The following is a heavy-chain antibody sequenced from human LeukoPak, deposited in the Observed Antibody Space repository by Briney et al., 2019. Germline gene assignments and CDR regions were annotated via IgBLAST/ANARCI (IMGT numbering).Heavy chain of an antibody. CDR2: IYHSGNT. CDR1: GYSISSAYY. D-gene: IGHD3-10*01. V-gene: IGHV4-38-2*01. CDR3: ARQHPPPRISLVRGVEY. J-gene: IGHJ4*02. Sequence: SETLSLTCAVSGYSISSAYYWGWIRQPPGMGLEWIGTIYHSGNTYYNPSLKSRVTISVDTSKNQFSLKVSSVTAADTAVYYCARQHPPPRISLVRGVEYWGQGTLVTVSS.